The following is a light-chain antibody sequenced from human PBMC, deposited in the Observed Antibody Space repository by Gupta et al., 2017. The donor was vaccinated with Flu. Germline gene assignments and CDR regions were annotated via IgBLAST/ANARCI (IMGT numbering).Light chain of an antibody. CDR2: DDS. J-gene: IGLJ1*01. Sequence: YVLTQPPSVSVASGQTARITCGGDNIGSKSVHWYQQKPGQAPVLVVYDDSDRPSGVPERFPGSNSGNTATLTISRVEAGDEADYYCQVWDSSSDHSYVFGTGTKVTVL. V-gene: IGLV3-21*02. CDR3: QVWDSSSDHSYV. CDR1: NIGSKS.